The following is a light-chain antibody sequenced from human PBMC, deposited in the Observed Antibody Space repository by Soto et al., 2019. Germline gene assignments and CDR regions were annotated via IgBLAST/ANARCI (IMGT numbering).Light chain of an antibody. CDR2: EVT. CDR3: SSHTSVNTRV. CDR1: SNDIGGYDF. V-gene: IGLV2-14*01. Sequence: QSVLTQPASVSGSLGQPITISCTGTSNDIGGYDFVSWYQQYPGNAPKLIIYEVTQRPSGVSNRFSGSKSGNTASLTISGLQAEDEADYYCSSHTSVNTRVFGTGTKVTVL. J-gene: IGLJ1*01.